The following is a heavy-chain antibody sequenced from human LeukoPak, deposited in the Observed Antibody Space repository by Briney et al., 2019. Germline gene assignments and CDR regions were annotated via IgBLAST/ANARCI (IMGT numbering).Heavy chain of an antibody. V-gene: IGHV1-8*01. CDR1: GYTFTSSD. CDR3: ASRTPHYDILTDFHDDAFDI. Sequence: ASVKVSCKASGYTFTSSDISWVRQATGQGPEWMGWMNPNSGKTGYVQKFQGRVTMTTDSSKSTAYMELSSLRSEDTAVYYCASRTPHYDILTDFHDDAFDIWGQGTMVAVSS. CDR2: MNPNSGKT. D-gene: IGHD3-9*01. J-gene: IGHJ3*02.